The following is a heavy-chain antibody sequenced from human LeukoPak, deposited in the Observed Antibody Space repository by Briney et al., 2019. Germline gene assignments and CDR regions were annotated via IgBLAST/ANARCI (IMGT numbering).Heavy chain of an antibody. J-gene: IGHJ4*02. CDR2: MNPNSGNT. D-gene: IGHD3-22*01. V-gene: IGHV1-8*01. CDR1: GYTFTSYD. CDR3: ARGPYDSSGCYSDY. Sequence: GASVKVSCKASGYTFTSYDINWVRQATGQGLEWMGWMNPNSGNTGYAQKFQGRVTITADESTSTAYMELSSLRSEDTAVYYCARGPYDSSGCYSDYWGQGTLVTVSS.